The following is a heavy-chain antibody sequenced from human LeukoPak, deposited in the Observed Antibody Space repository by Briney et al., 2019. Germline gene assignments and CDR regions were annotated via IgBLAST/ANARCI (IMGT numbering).Heavy chain of an antibody. V-gene: IGHV3-7*01. D-gene: IGHD3-22*01. CDR2: IETDGSEK. CDR3: ATYSSLNRREFQF. Sequence: GGSLRLSCEGSGFTFSNYWMGWVRQAPGKGLQWVANIETDGSEKYYVDSVKGRFTISRDNAKNSLYLQMNSLRAEDTAVYYCATYSSLNRREFQFWGQGTLLTVSS. CDR1: GFTFSNYW. J-gene: IGHJ1*01.